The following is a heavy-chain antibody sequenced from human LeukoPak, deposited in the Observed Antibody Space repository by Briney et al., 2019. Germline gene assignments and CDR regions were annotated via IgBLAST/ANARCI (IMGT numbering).Heavy chain of an antibody. CDR3: ARDLLYSSGWYAY. CDR2: IIPIFGTA. Sequence: ASVKVSCKASGGTFSSYAISWVRQAPGQGLEWMGGIIPIFGTANYAQKLQGRVTMTTDTSTSTAYMELRSLRSDDTAVYYCARDLLYSSGWYAYWGQGTLVTVSS. CDR1: GGTFSSYA. V-gene: IGHV1-69*05. D-gene: IGHD6-19*01. J-gene: IGHJ4*02.